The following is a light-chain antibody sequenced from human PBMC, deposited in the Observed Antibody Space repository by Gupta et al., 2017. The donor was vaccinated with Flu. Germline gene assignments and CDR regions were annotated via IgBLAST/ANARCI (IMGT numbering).Light chain of an antibody. CDR1: QSISGY. V-gene: IGKV1-39*01. CDR2: AAS. CDR3: QQSDSTSKWT. Sequence: SLLSASVGDRVTITCRASQSISGYLNWYQQKPGKAPKLLIYAASSWQSGVPSRFSGSGSGTDFTLTISSRQPEDFATYYCQQSDSTSKWTFGQGTKVEIK. J-gene: IGKJ1*01.